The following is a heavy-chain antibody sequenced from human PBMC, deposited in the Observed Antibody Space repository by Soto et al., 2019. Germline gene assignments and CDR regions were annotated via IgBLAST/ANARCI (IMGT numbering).Heavy chain of an antibody. J-gene: IGHJ4*02. V-gene: IGHV4-30-2*01. CDR3: ARLQFGEGFDY. CDR1: GGSISGGGFS. Sequence: LSLTCAVSGGSISGGGFSWSWIRQPPGKGLEWIGYILHTGGTQYNPSLKSRVSMSVDKSKNQFSLHLTSVTAADTAVYYCARLQFGEGFDYWGQGALVTVS. CDR2: ILHTGGT. D-gene: IGHD3-10*01.